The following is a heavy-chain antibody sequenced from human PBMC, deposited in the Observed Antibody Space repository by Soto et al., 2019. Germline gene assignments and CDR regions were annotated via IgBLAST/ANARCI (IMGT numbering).Heavy chain of an antibody. Sequence: ASVKVSCKASGYTFTSYGISWVRQAPGQGLEWMGWISAYNGNTNYAQKLQGRVTMTTDTSTSTAYMELRSLRSEDTAVYYCARGVSSSWYRYYYYYMDVWGKGTTVTVSS. CDR3: ARGVSSSWYRYYYYYMDV. CDR1: GYTFTSYG. V-gene: IGHV1-18*01. J-gene: IGHJ6*03. CDR2: ISAYNGNT. D-gene: IGHD6-13*01.